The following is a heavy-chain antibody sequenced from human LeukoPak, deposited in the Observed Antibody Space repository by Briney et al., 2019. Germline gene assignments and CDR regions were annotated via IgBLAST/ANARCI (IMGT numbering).Heavy chain of an antibody. D-gene: IGHD3-3*01. CDR3: ARVEDYYYGMDV. CDR2: IIPIFGTA. V-gene: IGHV1-69*01. Sequence: SVTVSCKASGGTFSSYAISWVRQAPGQGLEWMGGIIPIFGTANYAQKFQGRVTITADESTSTAYMELSSLRSEDTAVYYCARVEDYYYGMDVWGKGTTVTVSS. J-gene: IGHJ6*04. CDR1: GGTFSSYA.